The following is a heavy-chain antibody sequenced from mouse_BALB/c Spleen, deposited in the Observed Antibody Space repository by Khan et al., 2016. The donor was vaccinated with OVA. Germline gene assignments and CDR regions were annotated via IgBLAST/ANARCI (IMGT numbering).Heavy chain of an antibody. V-gene: IGHV14-1*02. CDR1: GFNIKDYY. J-gene: IGHJ2*01. Sequence: VRLQQSGAELVRPGALVKLSCKGSGFNIKDYYMQWVKQRPEQGLEWIGWIDPENGNSIYDPKFQGKATITADTFSNTAYLQLSRLTSEDHAVYYCTRSSLLYFDYWGQGTTLTVSS. CDR2: IDPENGNS. D-gene: IGHD6-1*01. CDR3: TRSSLLYFDY.